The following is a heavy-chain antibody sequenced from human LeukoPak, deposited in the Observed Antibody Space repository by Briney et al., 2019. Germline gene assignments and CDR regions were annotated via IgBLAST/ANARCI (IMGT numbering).Heavy chain of an antibody. CDR2: ISINGDKT. D-gene: IGHD1-1*01. J-gene: IGHJ4*02. CDR3: IKDRIGTWSFDH. V-gene: IGHV3-64D*06. Sequence: GGSPRLSCSASGFIFSGHFMHWVRQAPGKGLEYVSSISINGDKTYYAESVKGRFTISRDNSKNTLYLQLSSLRVEDTAVYYCIKDRIGTWSFDHWGQGTLLTVSS. CDR1: GFIFSGHF.